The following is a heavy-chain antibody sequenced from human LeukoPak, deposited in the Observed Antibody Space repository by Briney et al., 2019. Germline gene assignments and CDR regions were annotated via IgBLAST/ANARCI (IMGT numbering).Heavy chain of an antibody. Sequence: ASVKVSCKASGYTFTSYGISWVRQAPGQGLEWMGWISAYNGNTNYAQKLQGRVTMTTDTSTSTAYMELRSLRSDDTAVYYCARDRGTALITMVRGVPFDPWGQGTLVTVSS. CDR1: GYTFTSYG. J-gene: IGHJ5*02. CDR2: ISAYNGNT. D-gene: IGHD3-10*01. CDR3: ARDRGTALITMVRGVPFDP. V-gene: IGHV1-18*01.